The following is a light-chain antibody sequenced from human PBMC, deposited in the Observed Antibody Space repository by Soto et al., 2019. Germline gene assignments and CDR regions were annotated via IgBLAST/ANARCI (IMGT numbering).Light chain of an antibody. Sequence: IVMTQSPATLSVSPGARVTFSCWASQSIRSHLAWYQHKAGQAPRLLISNASAGATGIPARFSGSGSGTDFTLTIRSLEPEDFAVYYCQQRSNWPPITFGQGTRLEIK. CDR2: NAS. CDR3: QQRSNWPPIT. CDR1: QSIRSH. J-gene: IGKJ5*01. V-gene: IGKV3-11*01.